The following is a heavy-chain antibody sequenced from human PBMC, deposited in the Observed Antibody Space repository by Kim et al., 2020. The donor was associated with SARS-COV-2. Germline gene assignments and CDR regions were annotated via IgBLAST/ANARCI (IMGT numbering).Heavy chain of an antibody. D-gene: IGHD6-13*01. CDR2: IIPIFGTA. CDR3: ARDEGRHGGSSWNDAFDI. V-gene: IGHV1-69*13. Sequence: SVKVSCKASGGTFSSYAISWVRQAPGQGLEWMGGIIPIFGTANYAQKFQGRVTITADESTSTAYMELSSLRSEDTAVYYCARDEGRHGGSSWNDAFDIWGQGTMVTVSS. CDR1: GGTFSSYA. J-gene: IGHJ3*02.